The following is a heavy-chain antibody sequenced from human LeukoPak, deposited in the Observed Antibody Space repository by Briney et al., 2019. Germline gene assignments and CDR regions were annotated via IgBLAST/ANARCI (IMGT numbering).Heavy chain of an antibody. CDR2: ISAGKGNT. CDR3: ARGGGDYYDSSGYYHMGYYFDF. V-gene: IGHV3-23*01. J-gene: IGHJ4*02. Sequence: PGGSLRLSCTASVFTLSTYAMSWVRQAPGKGLEWVSGISAGKGNTYYADSVKGRFTISRDNSKNTLYLQMNSLRAEDTAVYYCARGGGDYYDSSGYYHMGYYFDFWGQGTLVTVSS. CDR1: VFTLSTYA. D-gene: IGHD3-22*01.